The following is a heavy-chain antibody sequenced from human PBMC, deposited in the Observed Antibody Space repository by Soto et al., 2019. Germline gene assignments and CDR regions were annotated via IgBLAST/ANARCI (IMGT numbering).Heavy chain of an antibody. D-gene: IGHD6-13*01. J-gene: IGHJ4*02. CDR3: ASLPSSTEGIAAAGTDY. V-gene: IGHV4-34*01. CDR2: INHSGST. Sequence: SETLSLTCAVYGGSFSGYYWSWIRQPPGKGLEWIGEINHSGSTNYNPSLKSRVTISVDTSKNQFSLKLSSVTAADTAVYYCASLPSSTEGIAAAGTDYWGQGTLVTVSS. CDR1: GGSFSGYY.